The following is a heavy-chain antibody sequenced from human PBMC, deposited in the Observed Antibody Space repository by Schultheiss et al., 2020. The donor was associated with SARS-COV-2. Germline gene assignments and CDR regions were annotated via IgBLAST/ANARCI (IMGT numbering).Heavy chain of an antibody. D-gene: IGHD1-1*01. CDR1: GYTFTGYY. CDR2: INPNSGGT. J-gene: IGHJ5*02. V-gene: IGHV1-2*02. CDR3: ARGVGTPDSWFDP. Sequence: ASVKVSCKASGYTFTGYYMHWVRQAPGQGLEWMGWINPNSGGTNYAQRFQGRVTLTGDTSTSAVYMELSGLRSDDTAVYYCARGVGTPDSWFDPWGQGTLVTVSS.